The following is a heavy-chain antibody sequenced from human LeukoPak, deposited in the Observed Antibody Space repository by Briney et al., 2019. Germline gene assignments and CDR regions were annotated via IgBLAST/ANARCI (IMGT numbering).Heavy chain of an antibody. J-gene: IGHJ4*02. D-gene: IGHD2-2*01. CDR2: INPNSGAT. Sequence: ASVKVSCKASGYTFTGYFLNWVRQAPGQGLEWMGWINPNSGATNYAPKFQGRVTMTRDTSITTAYKELSSLRSDDTAVYYCAIKFVVPAALDYWGPGTVVTVSS. CDR1: GYTFTGYF. CDR3: AIKFVVPAALDY. V-gene: IGHV1-2*02.